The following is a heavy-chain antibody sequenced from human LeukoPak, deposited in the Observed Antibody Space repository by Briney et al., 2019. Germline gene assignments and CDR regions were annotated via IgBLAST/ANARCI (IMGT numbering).Heavy chain of an antibody. D-gene: IGHD4-17*01. CDR3: TRDVTDYGDYIGWFDP. J-gene: IGHJ5*02. Sequence: PGGSLRLSCTTSGFRFDNYGMTWVRQAPGKGLEWVALIRSPADGGATHYAASVEGRFTISRDDSKNIAYLQMNSLKTEDTAVYYCTRDVTDYGDYIGWFDPWGRGTQVTVSS. CDR2: IRSPADGGAT. V-gene: IGHV3-49*04. CDR1: GFRFDNYG.